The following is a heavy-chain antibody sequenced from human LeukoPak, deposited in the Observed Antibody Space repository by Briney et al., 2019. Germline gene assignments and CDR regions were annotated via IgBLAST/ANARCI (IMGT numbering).Heavy chain of an antibody. J-gene: IGHJ6*02. CDR2: ISWHSVII. CDR3: AKSDRIILFYSQGMDV. CDR1: GFTFESHT. V-gene: IGHV3-9*01. Sequence: PGGSLRPSCAASGFTFESHTMHWVRQRPGRGPEWVSSISWHSVIIAYADSVKGRFTISRDNAKNSLYLQMDSLTTDDTAVCYCAKSDRIILFYSQGMDVWGQGTTVTVSS. D-gene: IGHD2-15*01.